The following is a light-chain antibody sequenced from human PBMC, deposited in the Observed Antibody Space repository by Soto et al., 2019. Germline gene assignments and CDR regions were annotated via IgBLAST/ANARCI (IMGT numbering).Light chain of an antibody. CDR1: QSVSGW. J-gene: IGKJ1*01. CDR2: DAS. CDR3: QQYETFSGT. V-gene: IGKV1-5*01. Sequence: DIQMTQSPSTLSASVEDTVTVTCPASQSVSGWLAWYQQIPGEAPKLLIYDASALPRGVPSRFSGSGSGTKFTLTIASLQPDDFATYYCQQYETFSGTFGPGTKVDIK.